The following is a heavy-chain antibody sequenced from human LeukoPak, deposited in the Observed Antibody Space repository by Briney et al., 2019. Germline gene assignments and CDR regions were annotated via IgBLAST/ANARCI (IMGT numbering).Heavy chain of an antibody. Sequence: TGGSLRLSCAASGFTFSSYSMNWVRQAPGKGLEWVSSISSSSSYVYYADSVKGRFTISRDNSKNTLYLQMNSLRAEDTAVYYCARENWNDRLDYWGQGTLVTVSS. J-gene: IGHJ4*02. CDR3: ARENWNDRLDY. CDR2: ISSSSSYV. CDR1: GFTFSSYS. V-gene: IGHV3-21*01. D-gene: IGHD1-1*01.